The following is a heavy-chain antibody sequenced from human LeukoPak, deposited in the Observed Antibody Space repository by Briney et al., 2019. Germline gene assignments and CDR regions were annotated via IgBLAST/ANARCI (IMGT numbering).Heavy chain of an antibody. CDR2: IWYDGGNK. J-gene: IGHJ6*02. CDR3: ARDPNRSTYGMDV. Sequence: PGGSLRLSCAASGFTFSSYGMHWVRQAPGKGLEWVAVIWYDGGNKYYADSVKGRFTISRDNSKNTLYLQMNSLRAEDTAVYYCARDPNRSTYGMDVWGQGTTVTVSS. D-gene: IGHD2/OR15-2a*01. V-gene: IGHV3-33*01. CDR1: GFTFSSYG.